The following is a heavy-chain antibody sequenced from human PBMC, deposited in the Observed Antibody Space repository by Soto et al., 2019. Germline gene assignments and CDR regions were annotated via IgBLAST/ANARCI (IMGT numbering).Heavy chain of an antibody. CDR1: GYTFTSYA. Sequence: ASVKVSCKASGYTFTSYAMHWVRQAPGQRLEWMGWINAGNGNTKYSQKFQGRVTITRDTSASTAYMELSSLRSEDTAVYYCARGEEARPVKAGFAPGGKETRVTV. D-gene: IGHD6-6*01. V-gene: IGHV1-3*01. J-gene: IGHJ5*02. CDR3: ARGEEARPVKAGFAP. CDR2: INAGNGNT.